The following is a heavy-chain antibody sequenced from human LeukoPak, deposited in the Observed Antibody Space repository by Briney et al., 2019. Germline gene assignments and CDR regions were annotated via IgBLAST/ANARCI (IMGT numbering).Heavy chain of an antibody. V-gene: IGHV1-69*10. CDR1: GCTFSSYA. CDR2: IISIFRIA. D-gene: IGHD3-10*01. Sequence: AVKVSCKACGCTFSSYAISGVGQAPGRGGEWMGRIISIFRIANYAQKFQGRVTLTADQSTSTAYMELSSLRPEDTDVYYCARLAGGPGSYYRVYWFDPWGRATLVTVSS. J-gene: IGHJ5*02. CDR3: ARLAGGPGSYYRVYWFDP.